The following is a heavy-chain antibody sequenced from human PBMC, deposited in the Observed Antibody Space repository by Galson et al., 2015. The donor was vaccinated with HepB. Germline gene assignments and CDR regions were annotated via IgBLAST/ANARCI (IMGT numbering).Heavy chain of an antibody. CDR2: INPDSGGT. D-gene: IGHD1-7*01. Sequence: SVKVSCKASGYTFTSYYIHWVRQAPGQGLEWMGRINPDSGGTNYAQKFQGRITMTRDTSISTAYMELSSLRSDDTAVYHCASGTGTAQEYWGQGALVTVSS. V-gene: IGHV1-2*06. CDR1: GYTFTSYY. J-gene: IGHJ4*02. CDR3: ASGTGTAQEY.